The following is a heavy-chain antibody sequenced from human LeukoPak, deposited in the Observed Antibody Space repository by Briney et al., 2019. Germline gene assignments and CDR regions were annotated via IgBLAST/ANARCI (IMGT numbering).Heavy chain of an antibody. V-gene: IGHV3-48*04. CDR3: ARDRGGSYSAIDY. CDR2: ISSSSITI. D-gene: IGHD2-15*01. J-gene: IGHJ4*02. Sequence: GGSLRLSCAASGFTFSSYSLNWVRQAPGKGLERVSFISSSSITIYYADSVKGRFTISRDNAEKSLYLQVNSLRAEDTAVYYCARDRGGSYSAIDYWGQGTLVTVSS. CDR1: GFTFSSYS.